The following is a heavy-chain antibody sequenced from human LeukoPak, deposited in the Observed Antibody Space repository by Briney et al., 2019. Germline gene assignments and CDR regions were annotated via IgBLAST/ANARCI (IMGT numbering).Heavy chain of an antibody. V-gene: IGHV4-59*01. Sequence: SETLSLTCTVSGGAISNYYWTWIRQPPGKGLEWIGFIYYTGSTNYNPSLKSRVTISLDTSTNQFTLKPNSVDAADSAGDYYAGYRMVEATCYFDQWGQGSLVTVSS. CDR2: IYYTGST. CDR1: GGAISNYY. J-gene: IGHJ4*02. CDR3: AGYRMVEATCYFDQ. D-gene: IGHD1-26*01.